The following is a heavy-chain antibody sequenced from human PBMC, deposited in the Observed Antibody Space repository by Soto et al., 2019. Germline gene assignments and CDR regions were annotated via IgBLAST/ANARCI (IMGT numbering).Heavy chain of an antibody. CDR2: MIYILGIT. CDR3: ARNINEGYTDSGDGRRNH. J-gene: IGHJ5*02. Sequence: QVQLVQSGAEVKKPGSSVKVSCKASGGSSSRHTINWVRQAPGQGLEWIGSMIYILGITNYAQKFQGRVTITADKSTSTAYLELSGLRSDDTAVYYWARNINEGYTDSGDGRRNHWGQGSLVTVSS. V-gene: IGHV1-69*02. D-gene: IGHD4-17*01. CDR1: GGSSSRHT.